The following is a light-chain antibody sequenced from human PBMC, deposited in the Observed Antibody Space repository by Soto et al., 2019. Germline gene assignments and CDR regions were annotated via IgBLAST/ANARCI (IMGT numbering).Light chain of an antibody. CDR1: QNVGKNY. CDR2: HAS. CDR3: HQYATAPWT. J-gene: IGKJ1*01. Sequence: ENVLTQSPGTLSLSPGDRATLSCRASQNVGKNYLAWFQQKLGQAPRLLIFHASNRAAGVADRFSGSGSGTDFSLTISRLEPEDFAVYYCHQYATAPWTFGQGTKVEIK. V-gene: IGKV3-20*01.